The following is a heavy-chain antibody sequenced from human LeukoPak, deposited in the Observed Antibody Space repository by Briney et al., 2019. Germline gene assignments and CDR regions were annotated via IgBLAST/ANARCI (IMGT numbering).Heavy chain of an antibody. Sequence: GGSLRLSCAASGFTFSSYGMHWVRQAPGKGLEWVAVISYDGSNKYYADSVKGRFTISRDNSKNTLYLQMNSLRAEDTAVYYCARENGHCSTTSCPLGNWGQGTLVTVSS. CDR2: ISYDGSNK. V-gene: IGHV3-30*03. CDR3: ARENGHCSTTSCPLGN. D-gene: IGHD2-2*03. CDR1: GFTFSSYG. J-gene: IGHJ4*02.